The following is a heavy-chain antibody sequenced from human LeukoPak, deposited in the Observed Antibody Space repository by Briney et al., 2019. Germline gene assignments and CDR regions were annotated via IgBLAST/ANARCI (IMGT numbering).Heavy chain of an antibody. D-gene: IGHD1-7*01. Sequence: GGSLRLSCAASGFTFSNYAMSWVRQAPGQGLDWLSTIGGSGGSTYYADSVKGRFTISRDNSKNTLYLQMNSLRAEDTAVYYCAKDMQNYHLAYYMDVWGKGTTVTVSS. J-gene: IGHJ6*03. CDR3: AKDMQNYHLAYYMDV. CDR1: GFTFSNYA. V-gene: IGHV3-23*01. CDR2: IGGSGGST.